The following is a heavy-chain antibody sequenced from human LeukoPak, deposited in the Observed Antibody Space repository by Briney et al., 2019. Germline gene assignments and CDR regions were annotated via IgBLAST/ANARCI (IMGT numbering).Heavy chain of an antibody. Sequence: SETLSLTCTVSGGSITTYFWSWIRQAPGKGLEWIGFINNSGSTNSNLALKSRLTMSIDTSRNHFSLKLRSVTAADTAVYYCARGLYCGGDCYPDGFDIWGQGTMVTVCS. CDR2: INNSGST. J-gene: IGHJ3*02. CDR3: ARGLYCGGDCYPDGFDI. D-gene: IGHD2-21*02. CDR1: GGSITTYF. V-gene: IGHV4-59*01.